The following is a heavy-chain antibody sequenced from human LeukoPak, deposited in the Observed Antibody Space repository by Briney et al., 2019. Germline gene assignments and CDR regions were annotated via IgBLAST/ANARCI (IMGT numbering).Heavy chain of an antibody. D-gene: IGHD5-12*01. V-gene: IGHV3-11*04. Sequence: LSLTCNVSGVSISSSSYYWGWVRQAPGKGLEWVSYISGSGSSIYYADSVKGRFTISRDNAKNSLYLQMNSLRAEDTAVYYCARGPSGYHNTGGQGTLVTVSS. J-gene: IGHJ4*02. CDR3: ARGPSGYHNT. CDR1: GVSISSSSYY. CDR2: ISGSGSSI.